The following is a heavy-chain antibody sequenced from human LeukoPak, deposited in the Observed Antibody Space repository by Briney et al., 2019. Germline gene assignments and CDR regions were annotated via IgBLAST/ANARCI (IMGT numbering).Heavy chain of an antibody. CDR1: GFTFSSYG. J-gene: IGHJ5*02. CDR2: IRYDGSNK. V-gene: IGHV3-30*02. CDR3: AKADRSLGPNWFDP. D-gene: IGHD3-22*01. Sequence: GGSLRLSCAASGFTFSSYGMHWVRQAPGKGLEWVAFIRYDGSNKYYADSVKGRFTISRDNSKNTLYLQMNSLRAEDTAVYYCAKADRSLGPNWFDPWGQGTLVTVSS.